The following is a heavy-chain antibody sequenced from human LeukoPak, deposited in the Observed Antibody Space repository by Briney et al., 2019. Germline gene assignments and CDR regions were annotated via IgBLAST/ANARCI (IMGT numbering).Heavy chain of an antibody. Sequence: ASVRVSCKASGYSFTGYYMHWVRQARGQRLEWIGWIVVGSGNTNYAQKFQERVTITRDMSTSTAYMELSSLRSEDTAVYYCAADRGYRNYFDYWGQGTLVTVSS. CDR2: IVVGSGNT. CDR1: GYSFTGYY. J-gene: IGHJ4*02. CDR3: AADRGYRNYFDY. V-gene: IGHV1-58*02. D-gene: IGHD5-18*01.